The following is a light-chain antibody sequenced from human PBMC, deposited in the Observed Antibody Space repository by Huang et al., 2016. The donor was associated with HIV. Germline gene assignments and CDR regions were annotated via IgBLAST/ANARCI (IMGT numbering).Light chain of an antibody. CDR1: QRVSRY. Sequence: ETVLTQSPATLSLSPGERATLSCRASQRVSRYLAWYQQQPGQAPRLLIYDASNRATGSPARFSGSGSGTDFTLTISSLEPEDFAIYYCQQRGNWPFTFGPGTKVDIK. V-gene: IGKV3-11*01. CDR3: QQRGNWPFT. J-gene: IGKJ3*01. CDR2: DAS.